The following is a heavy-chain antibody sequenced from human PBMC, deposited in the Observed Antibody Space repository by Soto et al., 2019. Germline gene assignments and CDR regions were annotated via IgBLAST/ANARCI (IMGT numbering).Heavy chain of an antibody. Sequence: GGSLRLSCAASGFTFSDYYMSWIRQAPGKGLEWVSYISSSGSTIYYADFVKGRFTISRDNAKNSLYLQMNSLRAEDTAVYYCARDPLGLIVGAAFDYWGQGTLVTVSS. CDR2: ISSSGSTI. D-gene: IGHD1-26*01. J-gene: IGHJ4*02. V-gene: IGHV3-11*01. CDR1: GFTFSDYY. CDR3: ARDPLGLIVGAAFDY.